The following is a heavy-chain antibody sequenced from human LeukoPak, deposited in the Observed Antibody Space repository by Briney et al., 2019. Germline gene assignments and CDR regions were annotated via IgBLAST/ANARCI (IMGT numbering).Heavy chain of an antibody. CDR2: ISKDGSMR. V-gene: IGHV3-30*04. J-gene: IGHJ3*02. Sequence: GGSLRVPCAASGFSFTKYAMDWVRQAPGKGLEWVAIISKDGSMRYYADSVKGRFTVSRDNSNNAVYLQMNSLKSEDTAMYYCAGEKFDIWGQGTMVTVSA. CDR1: GFSFTKYA. CDR3: AGEKFDI.